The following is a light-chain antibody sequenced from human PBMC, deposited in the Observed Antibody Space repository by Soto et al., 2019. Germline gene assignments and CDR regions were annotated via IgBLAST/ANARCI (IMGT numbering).Light chain of an antibody. Sequence: QSALTQPASVSGSPGQSITISCTGTSSDVGSYNYVSWYQQYPGKAPKLMIYGVSNRHSGVSNRFSGSKSGNTASLTISGLQAEDEADYYCNSYAGTSYVFGTGTKLTVL. CDR2: GVS. J-gene: IGLJ1*01. CDR1: SSDVGSYNY. CDR3: NSYAGTSYV. V-gene: IGLV2-14*01.